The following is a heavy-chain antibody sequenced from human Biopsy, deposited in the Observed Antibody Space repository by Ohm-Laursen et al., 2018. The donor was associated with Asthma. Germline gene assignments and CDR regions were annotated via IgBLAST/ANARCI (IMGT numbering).Heavy chain of an antibody. Sequence: ASVTVSCKISGYTLTDLSMHWVRQAPGQGLEWMGGHDHEEGGTVNARRFQGRVTMTEDTSTDTAYMELSSLSSDDTAVYYCASDFPKDYVRYNFQFWGQGTLVTVSS. J-gene: IGHJ4*02. CDR3: ASDFPKDYVRYNFQF. V-gene: IGHV1-24*01. CDR1: GYTLTDLS. CDR2: HDHEEGGT. D-gene: IGHD4-17*01.